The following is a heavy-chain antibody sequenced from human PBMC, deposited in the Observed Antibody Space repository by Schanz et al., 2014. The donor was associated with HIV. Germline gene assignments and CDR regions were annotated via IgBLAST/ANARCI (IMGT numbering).Heavy chain of an antibody. V-gene: IGHV1-46*01. CDR1: GYTFTSQY. D-gene: IGHD3-9*01. J-gene: IGHJ4*02. Sequence: QVQLVQSGAEVKKPGASVKVSCKASGYTFTSQYMHWVRQAPGQGLEWMGSINPYDGSTSNAQKFQGRVTMNRDTSTSTVYMQLGTLTSDDTAVYYCARGDILTGLYPYYFDSWGQG. CDR2: INPYDGST. CDR3: ARGDILTGLYPYYFDS.